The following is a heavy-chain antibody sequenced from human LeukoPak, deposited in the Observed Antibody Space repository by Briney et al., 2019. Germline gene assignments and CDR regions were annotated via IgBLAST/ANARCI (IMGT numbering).Heavy chain of an antibody. D-gene: IGHD3-9*01. V-gene: IGHV1-46*01. CDR3: ARVRRDILTRYGMDV. J-gene: IGHJ6*02. Sequence: ASVKVSCKASGYTFTSYYMHWVRQAPGQGLEWVGIINPSGGSTSYAQKFQGRVTMTRDTSTSTVYMELSSLRSEDTAVYYCARVRRDILTRYGMDVWGQGTTVTVSS. CDR1: GYTFTSYY. CDR2: INPSGGST.